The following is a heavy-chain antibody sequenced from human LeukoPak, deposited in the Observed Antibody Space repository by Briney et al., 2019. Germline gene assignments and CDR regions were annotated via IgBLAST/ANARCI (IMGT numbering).Heavy chain of an antibody. CDR3: TTARGGYSYGYPPYIDY. J-gene: IGHJ4*02. V-gene: IGHV3-15*01. D-gene: IGHD5-18*01. Sequence: GGSLRLSCAVSGFTFSNAWMSWVRQAPGKGMEWVGRIKSKTDGGTTDYAAPVKGRFTISRDDSKNTLYLQMNSLKTEDTAVYYCTTARGGYSYGYPPYIDYWGQGTLVTVSS. CDR2: IKSKTDGGTT. CDR1: GFTFSNAW.